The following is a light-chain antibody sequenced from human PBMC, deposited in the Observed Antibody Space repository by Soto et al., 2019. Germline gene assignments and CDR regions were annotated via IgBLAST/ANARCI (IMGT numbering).Light chain of an antibody. Sequence: DIVMTQSPDSLAVSLGERAIINCKSSQTIFYSPNNYNYLAWYQQTPGQPPKLLIYWASTRESGVPDRFRGSGSGTDCPLTIDSLQAEDVAVYYCQQYYSTPITFGQGTRLEIK. J-gene: IGKJ5*01. CDR1: QTIFYSPNNYNY. CDR2: WAS. V-gene: IGKV4-1*01. CDR3: QQYYSTPIT.